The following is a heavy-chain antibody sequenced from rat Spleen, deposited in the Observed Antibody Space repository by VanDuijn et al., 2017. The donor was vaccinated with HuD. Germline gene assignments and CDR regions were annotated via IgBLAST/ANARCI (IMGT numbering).Heavy chain of an antibody. CDR1: GFTFSSFW. D-gene: IGHD2-2*01. J-gene: IGHJ1*01. CDR2: ISTDGGSS. CDR3: ARAGYLRDWYFDF. V-gene: IGHV5-58*01. Sequence: EVQLVESGGGLVQPGRSLKLSCVTSGFTFSSFWMYWIRQAPGKGLEWVSSISTDGGSSYYPDSVKGRFTISRDNTKNTLYLQMDNLRSEDTATYYCARAGYLRDWYFDFWGPGTMVTVSS.